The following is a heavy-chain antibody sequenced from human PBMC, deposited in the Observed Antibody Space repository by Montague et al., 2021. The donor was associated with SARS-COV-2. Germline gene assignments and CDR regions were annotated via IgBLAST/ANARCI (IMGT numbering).Heavy chain of an antibody. J-gene: IGHJ3*02. CDR1: GDSINSDHW. Sequence: SETLSLTCAVSGDSINSDHWWRWLRQHPGGELVWFVETHQWSGTNYNTSLRSRVSIFLDNSKNQFSLQLSSVTAADAAVYYCDRTDGQIAGDAFDIWGQGTMVTVSS. CDR3: DRTDGQIAGDAFDI. V-gene: IGHV4-4*02. CDR2: THQWSGT. D-gene: IGHD2-21*01.